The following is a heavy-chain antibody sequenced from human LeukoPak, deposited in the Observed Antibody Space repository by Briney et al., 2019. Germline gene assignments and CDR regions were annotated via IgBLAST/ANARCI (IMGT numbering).Heavy chain of an antibody. J-gene: IGHJ6*03. CDR2: VDPEDGET. D-gene: IGHD1-26*01. V-gene: IGHV1-69-2*01. CDR3: AIQVGASVYYYYMDV. CDR1: GYTFTDYY. Sequence: ASVKASCTVSGYTFTDYYMHWVQQAPGKGLEWMGLVDPEDGETIYAEKFQGRVTITADTSTDTAYMELSSLRSEDTAVYYCAIQVGASVYYYYMDVWGKGTTVTVSS.